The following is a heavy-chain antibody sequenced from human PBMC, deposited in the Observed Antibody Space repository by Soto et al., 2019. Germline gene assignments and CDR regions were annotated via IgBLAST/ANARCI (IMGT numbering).Heavy chain of an antibody. V-gene: IGHV1-69*01. D-gene: IGHD2-15*01. CDR2: IIPIFGTA. Sequence: QVQLVQSGAEVKKPGSSVKVSCKASGGTFSSYAISWVRQAPGQGLEWMGGIIPIFGTANYAQKFQGRVTITADESTSTAYMELSSLRAEDTAVYYCARNRYCSGGSGYSRDYYYYYGMDVWGQGTTVTVSS. CDR1: GGTFSSYA. J-gene: IGHJ6*02. CDR3: ARNRYCSGGSGYSRDYYYYYGMDV.